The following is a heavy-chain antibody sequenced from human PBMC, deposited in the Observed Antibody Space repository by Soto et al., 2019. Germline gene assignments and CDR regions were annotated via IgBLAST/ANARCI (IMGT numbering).Heavy chain of an antibody. CDR2: IGASGSNR. CDR1: GFTLCNYY. J-gene: IGHJ4*02. V-gene: IGHV3-23*01. Sequence: GGSLRLSCVVSGFTLCNYYMSWVRPAPGKGLVWVSAIGASGSNRHVADSVTGRFTISRDNSKNTLYLQMNSLRAEDTAVYYCAKDSRVTMVRGVIIPPGYWGQGTLVTVSS. D-gene: IGHD3-10*01. CDR3: AKDSRVTMVRGVIIPPGY.